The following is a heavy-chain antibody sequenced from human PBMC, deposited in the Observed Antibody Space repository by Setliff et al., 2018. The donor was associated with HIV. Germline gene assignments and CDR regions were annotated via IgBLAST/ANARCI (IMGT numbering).Heavy chain of an antibody. CDR1: GSTFTSYG. V-gene: IGHV1-18*01. J-gene: IGHJ4*02. CDR2: ISVYNGNT. D-gene: IGHD2-15*01. Sequence: ASVKVSCKASGSTFTSYGVTWVRQAPGQGLEWMGWISVYNGNTNYAQKLQGRVTMTTDTSTSTAYMELRSLRSDDTAVYYCARVYCSGGSCFTFDYWGQGTLVTVSS. CDR3: ARVYCSGGSCFTFDY.